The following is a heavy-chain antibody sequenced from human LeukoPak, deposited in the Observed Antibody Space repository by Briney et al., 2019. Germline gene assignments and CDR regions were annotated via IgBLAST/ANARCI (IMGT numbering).Heavy chain of an antibody. V-gene: IGHV1-8*01. J-gene: IGHJ3*02. CDR3: ARSKWFTGAFDI. D-gene: IGHD3-22*01. CDR2: MNPNSGNT. Sequence: ASVKVSCKASGYTFTSYDINWVRQATGQGLEWMGWMNPNSGNTGYAQKFQGRVTMTRSTSISTAYMELSRLRSDDTAVYYCARSKWFTGAFDIWGQGTMVTVSS. CDR1: GYTFTSYD.